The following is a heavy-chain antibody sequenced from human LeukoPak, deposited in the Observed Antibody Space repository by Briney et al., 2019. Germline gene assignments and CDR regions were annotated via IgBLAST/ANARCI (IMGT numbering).Heavy chain of an antibody. D-gene: IGHD6-13*01. CDR1: GFTFTYYA. Sequence: GGSLRLSCAASGFTFTYYALSWVRQAPGKGLEWVAVISYDGSNKYYADSVKGRFTISRDNSKNTLYLQMNSLRAEDTAVYYCARDPYSSSSPFDYWGQGTLVTVSS. J-gene: IGHJ4*02. V-gene: IGHV3-30-3*01. CDR2: ISYDGSNK. CDR3: ARDPYSSSSPFDY.